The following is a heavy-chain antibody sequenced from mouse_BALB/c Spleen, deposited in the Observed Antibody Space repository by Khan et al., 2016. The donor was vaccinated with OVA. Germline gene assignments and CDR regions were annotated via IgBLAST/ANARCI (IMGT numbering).Heavy chain of an antibody. CDR1: GYSITSDYA. J-gene: IGHJ3*01. CDR2: ISYSGCT. D-gene: IGHD2-14*01. V-gene: IGHV3-2*02. CDR3: ARSGYEAWFAY. Sequence: EVKLLESGPGLVKPSQSLSLTCTVTGYSITSDYAWNWIRQFPRNKLEWMGYISYSGCTSYNPSLKSRISITRDTSKNQFFLQLNSVTTEDTATYFCARSGYEAWFAYWGQGTLVTVSA.